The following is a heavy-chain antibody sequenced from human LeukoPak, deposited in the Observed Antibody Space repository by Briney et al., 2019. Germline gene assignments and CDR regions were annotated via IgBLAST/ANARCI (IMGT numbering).Heavy chain of an antibody. CDR3: ARGYVAVAGPDY. V-gene: IGHV4-61*02. Sequence: SETLSLTCTVSGGSISSGSYYWSWIRQPAGKGLEWIGRIYTSGSTNYNPSLKSRVTISVDTSRNQFSLKLSVVTAADTAVYYCARGYVAVAGPDYWGQGTLVTVSS. CDR1: GGSISSGSYY. D-gene: IGHD6-19*01. J-gene: IGHJ4*02. CDR2: IYTSGST.